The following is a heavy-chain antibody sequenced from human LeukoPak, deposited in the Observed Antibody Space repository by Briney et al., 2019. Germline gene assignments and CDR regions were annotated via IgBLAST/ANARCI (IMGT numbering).Heavy chain of an antibody. D-gene: IGHD6-25*01. CDR1: GFTFSIYR. V-gene: IGHV3-7*05. J-gene: IGHJ4*02. CDR3: ARDVAAFDY. CDR2: MKQDGSEK. Sequence: GGSVRLSCVASGFTFSIYRMSWVRQAPGKGLECVANMKQDGSEKYYADSVKGRFIISRDNTKNSLYLQMNSLRVEDTAVYYCARDVAAFDYWGPGTLVTVSS.